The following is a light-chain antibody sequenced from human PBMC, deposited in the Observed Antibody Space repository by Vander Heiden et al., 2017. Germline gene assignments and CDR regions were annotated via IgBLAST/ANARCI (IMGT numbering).Light chain of an antibody. CDR1: SGSVSTDNY. V-gene: IGLV8-61*01. Sequence: QPVVTQEPSFSVSPGGTVPLTCALSSGSVSTDNYPSWYQQTPGQAPRTLIYTTNTRSSGVPDRFSGSILGNKAALTITGAQTEDECDYYCALNVGSGIWVFGGGTKLTVL. CDR3: ALNVGSGIWV. CDR2: TTN. J-gene: IGLJ3*02.